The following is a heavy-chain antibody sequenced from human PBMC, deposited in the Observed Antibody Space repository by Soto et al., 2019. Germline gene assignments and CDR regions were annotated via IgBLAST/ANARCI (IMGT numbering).Heavy chain of an antibody. CDR1: GFTFSSYW. D-gene: IGHD2-2*01. J-gene: IGHJ4*02. V-gene: IGHV3-7*01. CDR3: ARYHEEGFDY. Sequence: GGSLRLSCAASGFTFSSYWIIFFRHAPGKWLEWVANIKQDGSEKYYVDSVKGRFTISRDNAKNSLYLQMNSLRAEDTAVYYCARYHEEGFDYWGQGTLVTVSS. CDR2: IKQDGSEK.